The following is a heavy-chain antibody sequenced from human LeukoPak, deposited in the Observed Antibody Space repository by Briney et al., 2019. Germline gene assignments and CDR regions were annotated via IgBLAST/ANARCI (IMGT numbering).Heavy chain of an antibody. Sequence: ASVKVSCKASGNTFTSYGISWVRQAPGQGLEWMGWISTYSDKTNYVQRLQGRVTMATDTSTSTAYMELRSLTSDDTAVYYCARDHCSGGNCNAYYDFWGQGALVTVSS. CDR3: ARDHCSGGNCNAYYDF. V-gene: IGHV1-18*01. CDR2: ISTYSDKT. J-gene: IGHJ4*02. CDR1: GNTFTSYG. D-gene: IGHD2-15*01.